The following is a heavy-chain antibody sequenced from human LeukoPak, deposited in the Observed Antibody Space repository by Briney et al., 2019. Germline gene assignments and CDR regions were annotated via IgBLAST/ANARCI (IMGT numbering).Heavy chain of an antibody. D-gene: IGHD6-19*01. CDR3: ARRIAVAGHYFDY. CDR1: GGSISSSSYY. CDR2: IYYSGST. Sequence: PSETLSLTCTVSGGSISSSSYYWDWIRQPPGKGLEWIGSIYYSGSTYYNRSLKSRVTISVDTSKSQVSLKLSSVTAADTAVYYCARRIAVAGHYFDYWGQGTLVIVSS. J-gene: IGHJ4*02. V-gene: IGHV4-39*01.